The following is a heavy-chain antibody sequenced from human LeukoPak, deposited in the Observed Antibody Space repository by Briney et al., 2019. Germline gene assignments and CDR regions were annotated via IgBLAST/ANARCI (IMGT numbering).Heavy chain of an antibody. V-gene: IGHV4-31*03. CDR2: IYYSGST. CDR1: GVSNSSGGYY. Sequence: SETLSLTCTVSGVSNSSGGYYWSWIRQHPGKGLEWIGYIYYSGSTYYNPSLKSRVTISVDTSKNQFSPKLSSVTAADTAVYYCARESFIAAAVQAFDIWGQGTMVTVSS. CDR3: ARESFIAAAVQAFDI. J-gene: IGHJ3*02. D-gene: IGHD6-13*01.